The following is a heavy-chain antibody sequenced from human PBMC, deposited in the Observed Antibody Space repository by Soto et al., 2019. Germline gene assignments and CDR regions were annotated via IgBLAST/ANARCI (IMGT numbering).Heavy chain of an antibody. D-gene: IGHD3-22*01. V-gene: IGHV3-30*03. CDR1: GFTFRNYG. CDR3: VRDLDITNHVSWFDP. Sequence: PGGSLRLSCAASGFTFRNYGMHWVRQAPGKGLEWVAIISTDGSIKYYADSVKGRFTISRDNSNNMLYLKVISLTPEDTAVYYCVRDLDITNHVSWFDPWGQGATVTVSS. CDR2: ISTDGSIK. J-gene: IGHJ5*02.